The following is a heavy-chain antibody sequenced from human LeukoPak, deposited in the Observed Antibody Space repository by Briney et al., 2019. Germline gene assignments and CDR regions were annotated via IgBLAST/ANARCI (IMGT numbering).Heavy chain of an antibody. Sequence: GSLILSCAASGVTVNSNYMSWVRQAPGKGLEWGSVIYSGGSTYYADSVKGRFTISRDNSKNTLYLQMNSLRAEDTAVYYCAITIVATNQYYYYGMDVWGQGTTVTVSS. J-gene: IGHJ6*02. CDR3: AITIVATNQYYYYGMDV. CDR1: GVTVNSNY. D-gene: IGHD5-12*01. CDR2: IYSGGST. V-gene: IGHV3-53*01.